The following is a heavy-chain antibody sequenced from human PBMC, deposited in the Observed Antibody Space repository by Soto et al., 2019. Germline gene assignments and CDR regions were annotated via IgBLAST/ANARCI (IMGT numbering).Heavy chain of an antibody. V-gene: IGHV3-23*01. D-gene: IGHD2-2*01. J-gene: IGHJ4*02. CDR1: GFTFSSYA. Sequence: GGSLRLSCAASGFTFSSYAMSWVRQAPGKGLEWVSAISASSGSTFYPDSVKGRFTISRDNSKNTLYLQVNSLRADDTAIYYCAKDLGYCSSTSCFLHYWGQGTLVTVSS. CDR3: AKDLGYCSSTSCFLHY. CDR2: ISASSGST.